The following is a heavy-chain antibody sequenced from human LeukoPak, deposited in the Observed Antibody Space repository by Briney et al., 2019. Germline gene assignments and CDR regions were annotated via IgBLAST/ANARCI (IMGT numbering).Heavy chain of an antibody. Sequence: GGSLRLPCAASGFTFSSYSMNWVRQAPGKGLEWVSSISSSSSYIYYADSVKGRFTISRDNAKNSLYLQMNSLRAEDTAVYYCARDPRIAAAATDYWGQGTLVTVSS. CDR1: GFTFSSYS. D-gene: IGHD6-13*01. V-gene: IGHV3-21*01. J-gene: IGHJ4*02. CDR2: ISSSSSYI. CDR3: ARDPRIAAAATDY.